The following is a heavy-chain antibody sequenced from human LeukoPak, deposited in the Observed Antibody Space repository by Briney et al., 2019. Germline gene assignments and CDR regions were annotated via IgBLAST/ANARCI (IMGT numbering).Heavy chain of an antibody. CDR1: GGSISSSSYY. J-gene: IGHJ1*01. D-gene: IGHD3-3*01. V-gene: IGHV4-39*01. Sequence: SETLSLTCTVSGGSISSSSYYWGWIRQPPGKGLEWIGSIYYSGNTYYNPSLKSRVTISVDTSKNQFSLKLSSVTAADTAVYHCASSYKKIFGVVLHAEYFQHWGQGTLVTVSS. CDR2: IYYSGNT. CDR3: ASSYKKIFGVVLHAEYFQH.